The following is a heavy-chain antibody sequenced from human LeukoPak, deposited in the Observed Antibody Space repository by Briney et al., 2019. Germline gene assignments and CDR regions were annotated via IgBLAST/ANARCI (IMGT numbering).Heavy chain of an antibody. CDR1: GESSFSNYY. J-gene: IGHJ4*02. D-gene: IGHD3-22*01. CDR3: SRQVVGNDY. Sequence: SETLSLTCAVYGESSFSNYYWSWIRQTPGGALEWIGEINHSGYTNYSPSLKSRVTLSTDTSKNQFSLRLNSVTAADTAVYYCSRQVVGNDYWGQGTLVTVSS. V-gene: IGHV4-34*01. CDR2: INHSGYT.